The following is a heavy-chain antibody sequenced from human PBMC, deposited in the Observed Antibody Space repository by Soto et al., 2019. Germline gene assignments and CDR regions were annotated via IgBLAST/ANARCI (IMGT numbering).Heavy chain of an antibody. CDR2: IRAYNGNT. D-gene: IGHD3-10*01. CDR1: GYTFTSYG. Sequence: QVQLVQSGAEVKKPGASVKVSCKASGYTFTSYGISWVRQAPGQGLEWMGWIRAYNGNTNYAQKLQGRVTMTTDTSTSTAYMELRSLRSDDTAVYYCARAPMVRGVHYYGMDVWGQGTTVTVSS. V-gene: IGHV1-18*01. CDR3: ARAPMVRGVHYYGMDV. J-gene: IGHJ6*02.